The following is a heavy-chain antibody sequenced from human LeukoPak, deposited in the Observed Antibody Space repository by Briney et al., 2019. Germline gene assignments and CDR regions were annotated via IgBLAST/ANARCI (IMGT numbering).Heavy chain of an antibody. Sequence: PGGSLRLSRAASGFTFSSYAMSWVRQAPGKGLEWVANIKQDGSEKYYVDSVKGRFTISRDNAKNSLYLQMNSLRAEDTAVYYCASTRVATPYYYYGMDVWGQGTTVTVSS. CDR2: IKQDGSEK. J-gene: IGHJ6*02. CDR1: GFTFSSYA. CDR3: ASTRVATPYYYYGMDV. D-gene: IGHD5-12*01. V-gene: IGHV3-7*01.